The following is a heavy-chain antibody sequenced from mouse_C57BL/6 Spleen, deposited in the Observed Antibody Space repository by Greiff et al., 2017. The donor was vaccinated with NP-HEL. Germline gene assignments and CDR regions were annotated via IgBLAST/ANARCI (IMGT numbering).Heavy chain of an antibody. V-gene: IGHV1-62-2*01. CDR3: ARHEEAYYGNYSYAMDY. Sequence: QVQLQQSGAELVKPGASVKLSCKASGYTFTEYTIHWVKQRSGQGLEWIGWFYPGSGSIKYNEKFKDKATLTADKSSSTVYMELSRLTSEDSAVYFCARHEEAYYGNYSYAMDYWGQGTSVTVSS. J-gene: IGHJ4*01. CDR1: GYTFTEYT. CDR2: FYPGSGSI. D-gene: IGHD2-10*01.